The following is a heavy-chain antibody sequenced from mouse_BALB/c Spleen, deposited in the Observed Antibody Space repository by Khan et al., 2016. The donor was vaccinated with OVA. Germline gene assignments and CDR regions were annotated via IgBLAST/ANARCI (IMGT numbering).Heavy chain of an antibody. CDR3: ARSASDCFFDV. D-gene: IGHD6-1*01. Sequence: QIQLVQSGPELKKPGETVKISCKASGYTFTNYGMNWVKQAPGKGLKWMGWINPYTGEPTYADDFKGRFAFSLETSANTAYLQLNNRKNEDTATYFCARSASDCFFDVWGAGTPVTVSA. V-gene: IGHV9-3-1*01. CDR2: INPYTGEP. CDR1: GYTFTNYG. J-gene: IGHJ1*01.